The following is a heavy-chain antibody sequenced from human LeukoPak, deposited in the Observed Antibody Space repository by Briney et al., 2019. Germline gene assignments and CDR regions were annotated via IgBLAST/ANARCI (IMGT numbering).Heavy chain of an antibody. CDR3: ARDPITMVPHWFDP. Sequence: ASVKVSCKASGGTFSSYAISWARQAPGQGLEWMGWINPNSGGTNYAQKFQGRVTMTRDTSISTAYMELSRLRSDDTAVYYCARDPITMVPHWFDPWGQGTLVTVSS. CDR2: INPNSGGT. V-gene: IGHV1-2*02. J-gene: IGHJ5*02. CDR1: GGTFSSYA. D-gene: IGHD3-10*01.